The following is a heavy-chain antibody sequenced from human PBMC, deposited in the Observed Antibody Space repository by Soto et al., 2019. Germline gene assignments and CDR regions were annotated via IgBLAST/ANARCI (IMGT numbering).Heavy chain of an antibody. CDR2: IYYSGST. Sequence: QVQLQESGPGLVKPSETLSLTCSVPGDSISSYFWSWIRQPPGKGLEWIGYIYYSGSTNYNPSLKRRVTTSVDTSQNQFSLKLSSVTAADTAIYYCARGGRYYGSGRGYGMDVWGQGTTVTVSS. D-gene: IGHD3-10*01. CDR3: ARGGRYYGSGRGYGMDV. J-gene: IGHJ6*02. CDR1: GDSISSYF. V-gene: IGHV4-59*01.